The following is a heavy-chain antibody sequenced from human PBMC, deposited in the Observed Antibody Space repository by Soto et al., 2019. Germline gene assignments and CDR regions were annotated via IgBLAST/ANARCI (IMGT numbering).Heavy chain of an antibody. J-gene: IGHJ4*02. D-gene: IGHD6-13*01. CDR3: ARGYSSSWYIGY. V-gene: IGHV3-74*01. CDR1: GFTFSSYS. CDR2: INSDRSST. Sequence: PGGSLRLSCAASGFTFSSYSMNWVRQAPGKGLVWVSRINSDRSSTSYADSVKGRFTISRDNAKNTLYLQMNSLRAEDTAVYYCARGYSSSWYIGYWGQGTLVTVPQ.